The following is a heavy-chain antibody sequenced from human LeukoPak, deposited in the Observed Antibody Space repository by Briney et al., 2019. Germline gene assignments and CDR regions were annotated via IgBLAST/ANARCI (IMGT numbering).Heavy chain of an antibody. CDR1: GFNYSSYT. D-gene: IGHD3-3*01. V-gene: IGHV3-48*01. J-gene: IGHJ6*03. CDR2: ISASRGIT. CDR3: VRGSLASGVVVYYYYYLDV. Sequence: GGSLRLSCAASGFNYSSYTMNWVRQAPGMGLEWLSYISASRGITYYADSVKGRFTISRDNARNSLYLQMNSLRAEDTAVYYCVRGSLASGVVVYYYYYLDVWGKGTTVTVSS.